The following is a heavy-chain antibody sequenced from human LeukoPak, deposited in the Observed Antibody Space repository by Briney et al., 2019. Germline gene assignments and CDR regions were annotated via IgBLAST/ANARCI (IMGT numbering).Heavy chain of an antibody. D-gene: IGHD3-10*01. Sequence: SETLSLTCAVYGGSFSGYYWSWIRQPPGKGLEWIGEINHSGSTNYNPSLKSRVTISVDMSKNQFSLKLSSVTAADTAVYYCARGITMVRGVIIKRLAYFDYWGQGTLVTVSS. CDR3: ARGITMVRGVIIKRLAYFDY. CDR1: GGSFSGYY. J-gene: IGHJ4*02. CDR2: INHSGST. V-gene: IGHV4-34*01.